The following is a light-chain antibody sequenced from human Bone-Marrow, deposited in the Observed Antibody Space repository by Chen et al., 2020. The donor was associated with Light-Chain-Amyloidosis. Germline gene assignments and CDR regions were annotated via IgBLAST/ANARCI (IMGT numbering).Light chain of an antibody. Sequence: QSALTQPDSVSGSPGQSITISCIGTSSDVGGYNYVSWYQQHPGNAPKLMIYEVSNRPSGVSNRFSGSKYGNTASLTSSGLQAEDEACYYCSSYTSSSTLYVFGTGTKVTVL. CDR3: SSYTSSSTLYV. CDR2: EVS. V-gene: IGLV2-14*01. CDR1: SSDVGGYNY. J-gene: IGLJ1*01.